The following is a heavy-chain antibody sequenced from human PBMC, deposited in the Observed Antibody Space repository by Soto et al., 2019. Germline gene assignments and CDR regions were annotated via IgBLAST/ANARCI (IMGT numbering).Heavy chain of an antibody. D-gene: IGHD1-20*01. CDR1: GGTFSSYA. V-gene: IGHV1-69*12. Sequence: QVQLVQSGAAVKKPGSSVKVSCKASGGTFSSYAISWVRQAPGQGLEWMGGIIPIFGTANYAQKFQGRVTITADESTSTAYMELSSLRSEDTAVYYCARDGRGTNWNYYYYGMDVWGQGTTVTVSS. CDR2: IIPIFGTA. CDR3: ARDGRGTNWNYYYYGMDV. J-gene: IGHJ6*02.